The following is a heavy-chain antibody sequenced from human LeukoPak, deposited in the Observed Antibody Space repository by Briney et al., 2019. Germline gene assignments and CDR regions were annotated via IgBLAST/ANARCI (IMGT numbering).Heavy chain of an antibody. J-gene: IGHJ1*01. CDR1: GFTLSSYE. CDR2: ISPSGGIT. Sequence: PGGSPRLSCAASGFTLSSYEMNWVRQAPGKGLEWVSGISPSGGITYYTDSVKGRFTISRDNSKNTQSLQMNSLRAEDTAVYYCAKDDDWGRYKHWGQGTLVTVSS. V-gene: IGHV3-23*01. CDR3: AKDDDWGRYKH. D-gene: IGHD3-16*01.